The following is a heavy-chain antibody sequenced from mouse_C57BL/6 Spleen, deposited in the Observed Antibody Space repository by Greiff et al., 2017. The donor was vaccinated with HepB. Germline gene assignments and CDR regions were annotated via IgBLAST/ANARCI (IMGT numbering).Heavy chain of an antibody. J-gene: IGHJ3*01. D-gene: IGHD2-2*01. CDR1: GYSFTDYN. CDR3: AREGGSTMVKTWFAY. V-gene: IGHV1-39*01. Sequence: EVQLQQTGPELVKPGASVKISCKASGYSFTDYNMNWVKQSNGKSLEWIGVINPNYGTTSYNQKFKGKATLTVDQSSSTAYMQLNSLTSEDSAVYYCAREGGSTMVKTWFAYWGQGTLVTVSA. CDR2: INPNYGTT.